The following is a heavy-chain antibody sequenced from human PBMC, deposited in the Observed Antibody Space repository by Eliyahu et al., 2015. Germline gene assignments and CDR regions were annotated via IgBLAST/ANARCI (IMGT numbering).Heavy chain of an antibody. J-gene: IGHJ5*02. CDR2: ISYDGST. V-gene: IGHV4-61*03. CDR3: ARYAGWFAP. CDR1: GGXVSSGXXF. Sequence: QVQLQESGPGLVKPSETLSLTXXVXGGXVSSGXXFWSWIRQPPGKGLXWIGYISYDGSTNYNASLKSRVTISADTSKNHFSLNLTSVTAADTAVYYCARYAGWFAPWGQGTLVTVSS. D-gene: IGHD2-8*01.